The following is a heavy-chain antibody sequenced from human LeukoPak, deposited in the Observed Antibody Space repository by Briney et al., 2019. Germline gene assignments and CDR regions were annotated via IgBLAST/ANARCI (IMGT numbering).Heavy chain of an antibody. CDR2: IYHSGST. D-gene: IGHD3-22*01. V-gene: IGHV4-30-2*01. CDR3: ARGRSSGYYGSFDY. J-gene: IGHJ4*02. CDR1: GGSISSGGYS. Sequence: PSQTLSLTCAVSGGSISSGGYSWSWIRQPPGEGLEWIGYIYHSGSTYYNPSLKSRVTISVDRSKNQFSLKLSSVTAADTAVYYCARGRSSGYYGSFDYWGQGTLVTVSS.